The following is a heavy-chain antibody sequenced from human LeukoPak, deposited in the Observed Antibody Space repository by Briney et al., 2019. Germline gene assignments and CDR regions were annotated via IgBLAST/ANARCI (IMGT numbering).Heavy chain of an antibody. CDR3: ARGIRYFDWLPSGYFDY. Sequence: PSQTLSLTCTVSGGSISSGGYYWSWIRQHPGKGLEWIGYIYYSGSTYYNPSLKSRVTISVDTSKNQFSLKLSSVTAADTAVYYCARGIRYFDWLPSGYFDYWGQGTLVTVSS. D-gene: IGHD3-9*01. CDR2: IYYSGST. V-gene: IGHV4-31*03. J-gene: IGHJ4*02. CDR1: GGSISSGGYY.